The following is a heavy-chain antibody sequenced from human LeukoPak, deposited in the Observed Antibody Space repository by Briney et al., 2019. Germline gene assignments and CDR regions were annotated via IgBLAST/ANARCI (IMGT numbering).Heavy chain of an antibody. CDR1: GLNFDDSA. CDR2: ISADGGST. Sequence: PGGCLRLSCVASGLNFDDSAMHGVRQAPGRGLEWVSLISADGGSTFSADSVKGRFSISRDNSKNSLHLQMNSLRSEDTAMYYCAKESGKFDYWGQGTLVAVSS. V-gene: IGHV3-43*02. CDR3: AKESGKFDY. J-gene: IGHJ4*02.